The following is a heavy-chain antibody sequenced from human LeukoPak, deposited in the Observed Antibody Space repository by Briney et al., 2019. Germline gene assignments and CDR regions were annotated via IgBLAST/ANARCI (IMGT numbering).Heavy chain of an antibody. D-gene: IGHD1-1*01. CDR3: AKDEDDFKDSYYFDY. CDR1: GFTFSSYA. J-gene: IGHJ4*02. CDR2: FSGSGGST. Sequence: GGSLRLSCAASGFTFSSYAMSWVRQAPGKGLEWVSSFSGSGGSTYYADSVKGRFTISRDNSKSTLYLRTNSLRADDTAVYYCAKDEDDFKDSYYFDYWGQGTLVTVSS. V-gene: IGHV3-23*01.